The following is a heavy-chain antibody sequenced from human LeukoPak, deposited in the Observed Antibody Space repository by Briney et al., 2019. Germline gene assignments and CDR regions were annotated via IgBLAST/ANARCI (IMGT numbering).Heavy chain of an antibody. J-gene: IGHJ6*03. Sequence: QPGGSLRLSCAASGFTFSSYWMSWVRQAPGKGLEWVANIKQDGSEKSYVDSVKGRFTISRDNAKNSLYLQMNSLRAEDTAVYYCAREDSSSSPPMDVWGKGTTVTVSS. V-gene: IGHV3-7*01. CDR3: AREDSSSSPPMDV. CDR2: IKQDGSEK. D-gene: IGHD6-6*01. CDR1: GFTFSSYW.